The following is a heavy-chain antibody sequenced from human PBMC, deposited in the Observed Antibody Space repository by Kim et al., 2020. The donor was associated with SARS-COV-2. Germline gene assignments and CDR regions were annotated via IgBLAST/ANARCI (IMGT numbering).Heavy chain of an antibody. CDR1: GYTFTGYY. J-gene: IGHJ5*02. CDR2: INPNSGGT. V-gene: IGHV1-2*06. Sequence: ASVKVSCKASGYTFTGYYMHWVRQAPGQGLEWMGRINPNSGGTNYAQKFQGSVTMTRDTSISTAYMELSRLRSDDTAVYYCAREGWYSSSKESHWFDPWGKGTLVTVSS. CDR3: AREGWYSSSKESHWFDP. D-gene: IGHD6-6*01.